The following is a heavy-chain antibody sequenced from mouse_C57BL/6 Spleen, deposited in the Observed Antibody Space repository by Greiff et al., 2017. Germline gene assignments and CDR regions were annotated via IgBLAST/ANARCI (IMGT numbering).Heavy chain of an antibody. D-gene: IGHD2-4*01. CDR3: ARMEGLRLYFAY. J-gene: IGHJ3*01. Sequence: DVKLVESGGGLVKPGGSLKLSCAASGFTFSSYAMSWVRQTPEKRLEWVATISDGGSYTYYPDNVKGRFTISRDNAKNNLYLQMSHLKSEDTAMYYCARMEGLRLYFAYWGQGTLVTVSA. CDR2: ISDGGSYT. CDR1: GFTFSSYA. V-gene: IGHV5-4*03.